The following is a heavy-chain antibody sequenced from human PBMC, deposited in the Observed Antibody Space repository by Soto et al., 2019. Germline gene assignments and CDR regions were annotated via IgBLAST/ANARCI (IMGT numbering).Heavy chain of an antibody. CDR1: GDSVSHYY. V-gene: IGHV4-59*08. CDR3: ARRRCLGIICYEGNWHDP. D-gene: IGHD1-20*01. Sequence: ASETLSLTCTVSGDSVSHYYWNWVRQSPGKGLEWIGYISNSDSTNYNPSLKSRVTMSIDTSRNQFSLKLTSVTAADTAQYYCARRRCLGIICYEGNWHDPWGQGILVTVSS. CDR2: ISNSDST. J-gene: IGHJ5*02.